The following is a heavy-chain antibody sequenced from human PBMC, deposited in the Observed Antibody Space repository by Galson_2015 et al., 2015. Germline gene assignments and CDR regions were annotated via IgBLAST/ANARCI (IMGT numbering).Heavy chain of an antibody. Sequence: SLRLSCAASGFTFSSYSMNWVRQAPGKGLEWVSSISSSSSYIYYAGSVKGRFTISRDNAKNSLYLQMNSMRAEDTAVYYCARDITIFGVVDAPDYWGQGTLVTVSS. J-gene: IGHJ4*02. V-gene: IGHV3-21*01. CDR2: ISSSSSYI. CDR3: ARDITIFGVVDAPDY. CDR1: GFTFSSYS. D-gene: IGHD3-3*01.